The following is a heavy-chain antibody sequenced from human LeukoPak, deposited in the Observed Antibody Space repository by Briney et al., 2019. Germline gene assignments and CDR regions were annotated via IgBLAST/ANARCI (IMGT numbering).Heavy chain of an antibody. Sequence: SETLSLTCAVYGGSFSGYYWSWIRQPPGKGLEWIGEINHSGSTNYNPSLKSRVTTSVDTSKNQFSLRLSSVTAADTAVYYCASRSTMDVWGLGTPVTVSS. V-gene: IGHV4-34*01. J-gene: IGHJ6*02. CDR1: GGSFSGYY. CDR3: ASRSTMDV. CDR2: INHSGST.